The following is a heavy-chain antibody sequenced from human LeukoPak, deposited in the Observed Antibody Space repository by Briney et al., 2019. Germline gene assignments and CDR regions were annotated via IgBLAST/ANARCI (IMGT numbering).Heavy chain of an antibody. V-gene: IGHV3-13*05. J-gene: IGHJ1*01. CDR1: GFTFTSND. CDR2: IGTAGDP. D-gene: IGHD2-15*01. Sequence: GGSLRLSCAASGFTFTSNDIHCVRQGTGIGLEWVSAIGTAGDPYYPGSVKGRFTISRENAKNSLYLQMNSLRAGDTAVYYCARGPGSYCSGGSCYNQYFQHWGQGTLVTVSS. CDR3: ARGPGSYCSGGSCYNQYFQH.